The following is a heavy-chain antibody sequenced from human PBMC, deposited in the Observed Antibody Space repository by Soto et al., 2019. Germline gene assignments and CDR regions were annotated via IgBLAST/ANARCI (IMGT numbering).Heavy chain of an antibody. V-gene: IGHV2-5*01. Sequence: GPTLVNPTQTLTLTCTFSGFSPSTSGVGVGWIRQPPGKALEWLALIYWNDDKRYSPSLKSRLTITKDTSKNQVVLTMTNMDPVDTATYYCAHRKAYYDFWSGYYVGIMDVWGQGTTVTVSS. D-gene: IGHD3-3*01. CDR1: GFSPSTSGVG. CDR3: AHRKAYYDFWSGYYVGIMDV. CDR2: IYWNDDK. J-gene: IGHJ6*02.